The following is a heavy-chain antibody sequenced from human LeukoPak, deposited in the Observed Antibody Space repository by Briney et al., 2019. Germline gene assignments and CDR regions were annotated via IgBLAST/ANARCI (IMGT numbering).Heavy chain of an antibody. CDR1: GGTFSSYA. J-gene: IGHJ3*02. Sequence: ASVKVSCKASGGTFSSYAISWVRQAPGQGLEWMGGIIPIFGTANYAQKFQGRVTITADESTSTAYMELSSLRSEDTAVYYCARVIAAFDAFDIWGQGTMVTVSS. V-gene: IGHV1-69*13. CDR3: ARVIAAFDAFDI. CDR2: IIPIFGTA. D-gene: IGHD6-6*01.